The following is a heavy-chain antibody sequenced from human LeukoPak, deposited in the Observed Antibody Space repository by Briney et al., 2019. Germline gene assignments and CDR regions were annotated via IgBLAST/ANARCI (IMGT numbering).Heavy chain of an antibody. CDR1: GFTFSSYA. D-gene: IGHD4-17*01. V-gene: IGHV3-23*01. J-gene: IGHJ4*02. Sequence: GGSLRLSCAASGFTFSSYAMSWVRQAPGKGLEWVSAISGSGGSTYYADSVKGRFTNSRDNSKNTLYLQMNSLRAEDTAVYYCAKDYGDYPTPIDYWGQGTLVTVSS. CDR3: AKDYGDYPTPIDY. CDR2: ISGSGGST.